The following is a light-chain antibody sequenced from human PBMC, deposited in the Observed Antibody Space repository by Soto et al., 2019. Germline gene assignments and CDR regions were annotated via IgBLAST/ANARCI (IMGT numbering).Light chain of an antibody. CDR3: SSYTSSSTLV. Sequence: QSALTQPASVSGSPGQSITISCTGTSSDVGGYKYVSWYQQHPGKAPKLIIYEVSNRPSGVSNRFSGSKSGNTASLTISGLQAEDEADYYCSSYTSSSTLVFGGGTQLTV. V-gene: IGLV2-14*01. CDR2: EVS. CDR1: SSDVGGYKY. J-gene: IGLJ2*01.